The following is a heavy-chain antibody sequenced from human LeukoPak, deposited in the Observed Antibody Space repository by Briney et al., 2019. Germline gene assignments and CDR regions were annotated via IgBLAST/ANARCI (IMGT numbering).Heavy chain of an antibody. CDR2: ITSDGTAT. D-gene: IGHD5-24*01. CDR1: GFTLSNYW. CDR3: ARGYNYANDFDS. Sequence: QGGGSPRLSCVASGFTLSNYWMHWARQDPGKGLVWVSRITSDGTATTYDYSVKGRFTISRDKAKNTLYLQMNSLRVEDTALYYCARGYNYANDFDSWGQGALVFVS. V-gene: IGHV3-74*01. J-gene: IGHJ4*02.